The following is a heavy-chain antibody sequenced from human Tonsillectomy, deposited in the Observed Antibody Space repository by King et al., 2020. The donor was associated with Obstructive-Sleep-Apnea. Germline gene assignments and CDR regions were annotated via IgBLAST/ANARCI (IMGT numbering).Heavy chain of an antibody. V-gene: IGHV1-46*01. J-gene: IGHJ4*02. CDR1: GYTFSNYY. CDR2: INPSGGST. D-gene: IGHD3-10*01. CDR3: ARDPGYHGSGSVGLFDY. Sequence: QLVQSGAEVKKPGASVKVSCKASGYTFSNYYMHWVRQAPGQGLEWMGIINPSGGSTSHAQKFQGRVTMTRDTSTRTVYMELSSLRSEDTAVYYCARDPGYHGSGSVGLFDYWGQGTLVTVSS.